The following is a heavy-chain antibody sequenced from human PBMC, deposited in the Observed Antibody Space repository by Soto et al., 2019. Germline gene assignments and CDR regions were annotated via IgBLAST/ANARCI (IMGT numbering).Heavy chain of an antibody. V-gene: IGHV4-59*01. Sequence: SETLSLTCTVSGGSISSYYWSWIRQPPGKGLEWIGYIYYSGSTNYNPSLKSRVTISVDTSKNQFSLKLSSVTAADTAVYYCARPAREKSLVPGPFGWFDPWGQAILVNVS. D-gene: IGHD6-19*01. J-gene: IGHJ5*02. CDR3: ARPAREKSLVPGPFGWFDP. CDR2: IYYSGST. CDR1: GGSISSYY.